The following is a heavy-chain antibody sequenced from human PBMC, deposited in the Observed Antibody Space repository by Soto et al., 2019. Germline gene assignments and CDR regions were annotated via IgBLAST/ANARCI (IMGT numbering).Heavy chain of an antibody. Sequence: GESLRISCKGSGYTLTSYWIGWVRQIPGKGLEWMGIIYPGGSDTRYSPSLQGQVTISADKSISTAYLQWSSLKASDTAMYYCARQVSYDYVWGSYRPEDYFDYSGQGTMVTVSS. CDR1: GYTLTSYW. D-gene: IGHD3-16*02. J-gene: IGHJ4*02. CDR2: IYPGGSDT. CDR3: ARQVSYDYVWGSYRPEDYFDY. V-gene: IGHV5-51*01.